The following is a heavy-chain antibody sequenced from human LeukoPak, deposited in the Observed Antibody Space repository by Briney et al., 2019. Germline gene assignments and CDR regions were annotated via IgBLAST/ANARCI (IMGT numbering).Heavy chain of an antibody. Sequence: TGGSLRLSCAASGFTVSSNYMSWVRQAPGKGLEWVAVIYSGGSTYYADSVKGRFTISRDNAKNSLYLQMNSLRVEDTAVYYCARELSGTTSYYFDYWGQGTLVTVSS. J-gene: IGHJ4*02. V-gene: IGHV3-53*01. CDR1: GFTVSSNY. CDR2: IYSGGST. D-gene: IGHD1-7*01. CDR3: ARELSGTTSYYFDY.